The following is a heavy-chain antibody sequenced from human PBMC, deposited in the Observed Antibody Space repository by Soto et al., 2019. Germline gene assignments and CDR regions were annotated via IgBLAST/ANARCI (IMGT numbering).Heavy chain of an antibody. V-gene: IGHV1-18*01. D-gene: IGHD3-10*01. Sequence: ASVKVSCKASGYSFTSTGISWVRQAPGQGPEWMGWTSTFNGEAKYAQKLQGRVTMTTDTSTTTAYMELRSLTSDDTAVYYCARDFPSYAPIITWFDPWGQGALVTVSS. CDR2: TSTFNGEA. CDR1: GYSFTSTG. J-gene: IGHJ5*02. CDR3: ARDFPSYAPIITWFDP.